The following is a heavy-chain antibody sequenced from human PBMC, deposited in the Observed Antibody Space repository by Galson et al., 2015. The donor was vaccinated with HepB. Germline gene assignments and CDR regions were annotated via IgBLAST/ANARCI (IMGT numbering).Heavy chain of an antibody. CDR1: EFVFRNYN. CDR2: ISSSSHYI. CDR3: ANSRFLPPPLEY. D-gene: IGHD2-15*01. Sequence: SLRLSCAASEFVFRNYNMIWVRQAPGNGLEWVSSISSSSHYIYYADSVQGRFTISRDNSKNTLYLQMNSLRVEDTAVYYCANSRFLPPPLEYWGQGTLVTVSS. J-gene: IGHJ4*02. V-gene: IGHV3-21*01.